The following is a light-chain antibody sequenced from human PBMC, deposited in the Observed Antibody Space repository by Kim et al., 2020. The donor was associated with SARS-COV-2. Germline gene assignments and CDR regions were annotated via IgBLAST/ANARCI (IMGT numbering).Light chain of an antibody. CDR1: QSVLYSSNNKNY. V-gene: IGKV4-1*01. Sequence: ATINCKSSQSVLYSSNNKNYLAWYQRKPGQPPKLLIYWASTRESGVPDRFSGSGSGTDFTLTISSLQAGDVAVYYCQQYCTTPPTFGQGTKVDIK. CDR2: WAS. J-gene: IGKJ1*01. CDR3: QQYCTTPPT.